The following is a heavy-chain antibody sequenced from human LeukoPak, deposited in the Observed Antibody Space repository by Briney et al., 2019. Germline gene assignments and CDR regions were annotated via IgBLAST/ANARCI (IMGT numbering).Heavy chain of an antibody. Sequence: GGSLRLSCVASGFTFSYNGMHWVRQAPGKGLEWVAFIRYDGSNKYYADSVKDRFTISRDNSKNTLYLQMNNLKTEDTAVYYCTSGGYCSSTSCYGENWGQGTLVTVSS. V-gene: IGHV3-30*02. CDR3: TSGGYCSSTSCYGEN. CDR2: IRYDGSNK. CDR1: GFTFSYNG. D-gene: IGHD2-2*01. J-gene: IGHJ4*02.